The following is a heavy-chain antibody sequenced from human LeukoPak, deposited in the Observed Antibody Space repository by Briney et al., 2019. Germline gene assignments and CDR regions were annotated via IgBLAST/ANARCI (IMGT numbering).Heavy chain of an antibody. D-gene: IGHD3-22*01. Sequence: ASVRVSCKASGYTYTSYDMHWVRQAPGQGLEWMGIINPSGGSISYAQKFQGRVTMTRDTSTSTVYMELSSLRSEDTAVYYCARATTMIVVNSPGYWGQGTLVTVSS. J-gene: IGHJ4*02. CDR3: ARATTMIVVNSPGY. CDR1: GYTYTSYD. V-gene: IGHV1-46*01. CDR2: INPSGGSI.